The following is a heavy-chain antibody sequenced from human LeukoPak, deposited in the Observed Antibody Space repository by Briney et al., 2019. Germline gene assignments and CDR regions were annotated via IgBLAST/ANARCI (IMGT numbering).Heavy chain of an antibody. J-gene: IGHJ5*02. CDR3: ARNPDGRVSWFDP. Sequence: PGGSLRLSCAASGFTFSSYWMSWVRQAPGKGLEWVANIKQDGSEKYYVDSVKGRFTISRDNAKNSLYLRMNSLRAEDTAVNYCARNPDGRVSWFDPWGQGTLVTVSS. CDR1: GFTFSSYW. V-gene: IGHV3-7*01. CDR2: IKQDGSEK. D-gene: IGHD3-16*02.